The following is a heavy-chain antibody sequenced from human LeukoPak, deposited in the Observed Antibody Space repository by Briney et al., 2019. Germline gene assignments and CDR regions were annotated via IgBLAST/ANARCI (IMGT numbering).Heavy chain of an antibody. V-gene: IGHV3-7*01. CDR3: ARDNRNYYYYMDV. J-gene: IGHJ6*03. CDR1: GFPFSSYW. D-gene: IGHD2/OR15-2a*01. CDR2: IKQDGSEK. Sequence: QTGGSLILSCAASGFPFSSYWMTWVRQAPGKGLEWVANIKQDGSEKYYVDSVKGRFTISRDNAKNSLYLQMNSLRAEDTAVFYCARDNRNYYYYMDVWGKGTTVTVSS.